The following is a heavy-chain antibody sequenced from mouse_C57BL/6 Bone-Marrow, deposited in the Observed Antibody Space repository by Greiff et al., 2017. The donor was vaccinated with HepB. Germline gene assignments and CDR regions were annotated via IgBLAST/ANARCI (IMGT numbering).Heavy chain of an antibody. D-gene: IGHD1-1*01. CDR1: GFSLSTFGMG. CDR2: IWWDDDK. J-gene: IGHJ3*01. CDR3: ARNPLYYYGSSPWFAY. V-gene: IGHV8-8*01. Sequence: QVTLKVSGPGILQPSQTLSLTCSFSGFSLSTFGMGVGWIRQPSGKGLEWLAHIWWDDDKYYNPALKSRLTISKDTSKNQVFLKIANVDTADTAKYYCARNPLYYYGSSPWFAYWGQGTLVTVSA.